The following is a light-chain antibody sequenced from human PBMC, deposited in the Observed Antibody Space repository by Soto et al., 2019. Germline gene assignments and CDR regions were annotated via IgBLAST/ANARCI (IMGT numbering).Light chain of an antibody. CDR3: SSYTSSLYV. CDR1: SSDVGGYNY. Sequence: QSALTQPASVSGSPGQSITISCTGTSSDVGGYNYVSWYQQHPGKAPKLMIYEVSNRPSGVSNRFSGSKSGNTASLTISGLQAEEEDDYYCSSYTSSLYVFGTATTVTVL. J-gene: IGLJ1*01. V-gene: IGLV2-14*01. CDR2: EVS.